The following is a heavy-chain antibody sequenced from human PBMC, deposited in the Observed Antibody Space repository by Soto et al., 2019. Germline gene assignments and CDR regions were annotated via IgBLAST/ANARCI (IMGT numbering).Heavy chain of an antibody. CDR1: KYTFTSYG. CDR2: ISAYNGNT. J-gene: IGHJ6*02. CDR3: ASSQLALIFYGSGSSDYYYGMDV. Sequence: QVQLVQSGAEVKKPGASVKVSCKASKYTFTSYGISWVRQAPGQGLEWMGWISAYNGNTNYAQKLQGRVTMTTDTSTSTAYMELRCLRSDDTAVYYCASSQLALIFYGSGSSDYYYGMDVRGQGTTVTVSS. V-gene: IGHV1-18*01. D-gene: IGHD3-10*01.